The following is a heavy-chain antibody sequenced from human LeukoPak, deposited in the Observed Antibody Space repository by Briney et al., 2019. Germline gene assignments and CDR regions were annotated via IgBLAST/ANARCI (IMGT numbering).Heavy chain of an antibody. J-gene: IGHJ6*04. CDR3: ARLPYGSGAWLQREGRDV. Sequence: ASVKVSCRASGYTFTSYDINWVRQATGQGLEWMGWMNPNSGNTGYAQKFQGRVTITRNTSISTAYMELSSLRSEDTAVYYCARLPYGSGAWLQREGRDVWGKGTTVTISS. CDR2: MNPNSGNT. CDR1: GYTFTSYD. V-gene: IGHV1-8*03. D-gene: IGHD3-10*01.